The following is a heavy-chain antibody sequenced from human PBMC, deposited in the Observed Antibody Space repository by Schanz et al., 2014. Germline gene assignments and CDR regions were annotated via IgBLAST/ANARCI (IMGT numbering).Heavy chain of an antibody. D-gene: IGHD6-19*01. CDR1: GGSISSGGYY. V-gene: IGHV4-31*03. J-gene: IGHJ5*02. CDR3: ARGHHPHGITVAARGFDP. Sequence: QVQLQESGPGLVKPSQTLSLTCTVSGGSISSGGYYWSWIRQHPGKGLEWIGFISYSGSTNYNPSLKSRVTISVDKPKKQFSLKVTSMTAADTAVYYCARGHHPHGITVAARGFDPWGQGTLVTVSS. CDR2: ISYSGST.